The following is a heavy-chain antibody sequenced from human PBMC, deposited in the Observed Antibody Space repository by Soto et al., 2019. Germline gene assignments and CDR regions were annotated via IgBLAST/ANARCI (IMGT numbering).Heavy chain of an antibody. D-gene: IGHD5-18*01. CDR3: ARLLEYVDTAMVWELGAFDY. CDR1: GYSFTSYW. Sequence: PGESLKISCKGSGYSFTSYWIGWVRQMPGKGLEWMGIIYPGDSDTRYSPSFQGQVTISADKSISTAYLQWSSLKASDTAMYYCARLLEYVDTAMVWELGAFDYWGQGTLVTVSS. CDR2: IYPGDSDT. V-gene: IGHV5-51*01. J-gene: IGHJ4*02.